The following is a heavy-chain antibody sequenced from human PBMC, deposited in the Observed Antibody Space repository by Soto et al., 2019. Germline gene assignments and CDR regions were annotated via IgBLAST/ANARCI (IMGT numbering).Heavy chain of an antibody. CDR2: INVGNGNT. D-gene: IGHD2-2*01. CDR1: GYTFTNYP. CDR3: AREVVVVPAALKNWFDP. Sequence: ASVKVSCKASGYTFTNYPIHWVRQAPGQGLEWMGWINVGNGNTKYSQKYQGRVTLTRDTSASTAYMELSSLRSEDTAVYYCAREVVVVPAALKNWFDPWGQGTLVTVSS. J-gene: IGHJ5*02. V-gene: IGHV1-3*01.